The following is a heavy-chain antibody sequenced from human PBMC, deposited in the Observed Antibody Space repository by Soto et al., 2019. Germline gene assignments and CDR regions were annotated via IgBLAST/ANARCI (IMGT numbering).Heavy chain of an antibody. V-gene: IGHV4-39*01. CDR3: AGSLSIAGAGHPGAFDI. Sequence: QLQLQESGPGLVKPSETLSLTCTVSGGSISSSSYYWGWIRQPPGKGLEWIGSIYYSGSTYYNPSLNSRVTISVDTSKNQFSLKLSSVTAADTAVYYCAGSLSIAGAGHPGAFDIWGQGTMVTVSS. CDR1: GGSISSSSYY. J-gene: IGHJ3*02. CDR2: IYYSGST. D-gene: IGHD6-19*01.